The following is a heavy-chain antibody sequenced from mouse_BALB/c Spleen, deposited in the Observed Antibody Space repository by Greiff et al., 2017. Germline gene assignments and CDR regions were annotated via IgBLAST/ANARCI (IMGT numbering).Heavy chain of an antibody. CDR1: GDSITSGY. D-gene: IGHD1-2*01. V-gene: IGHV3-8*02. CDR3: ARYPHYDGAMDY. J-gene: IGHJ4*01. Sequence: EVMLVESGPSLVKPSQTLSLTCSVTGDSITSGYWNWIRKFPGNKLEYMGYISYSGSTYYNPSLKSRISITRDTSKNQYYLQLNSVTTEDTATYYCARYPHYDGAMDYWGQGTSVTVSS. CDR2: ISYSGST.